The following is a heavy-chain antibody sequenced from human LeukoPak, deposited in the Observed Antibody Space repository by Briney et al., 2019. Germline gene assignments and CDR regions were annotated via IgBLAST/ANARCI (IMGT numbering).Heavy chain of an antibody. V-gene: IGHV1-69*05. CDR2: IIPIFGTA. Sequence: SVKVSCKASGGTFSSYAISWVRQAPGQGLEWMGRIIPIFGTANYAQKFQGRVTITTDESTSTAYMELSSLRSEDTAVYYCARDRRGRGYSYAFGKWSDPWGQGTLVTVSS. CDR3: ARDRRGRGYSYAFGKWSDP. CDR1: GGTFSSYA. J-gene: IGHJ5*02. D-gene: IGHD5-18*01.